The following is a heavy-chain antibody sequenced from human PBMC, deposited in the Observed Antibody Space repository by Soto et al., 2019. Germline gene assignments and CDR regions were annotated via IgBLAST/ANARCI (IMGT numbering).Heavy chain of an antibody. CDR2: ISGSGGTA. J-gene: IGHJ4*02. V-gene: IGHV3-23*01. D-gene: IGHD1-1*01. Sequence: EVQLLESGGGSVQPGGSLRLSCAASGFTFSSYAMHWVRRPPGKGLEWVSSISGSGGTAYYADSVKGRFSISRDSLVNTLFLQMNSLRAEDTAVYYCAKGGGHNWNFDYWGQGTLVTVSP. CDR1: GFTFSSYA. CDR3: AKGGGHNWNFDY.